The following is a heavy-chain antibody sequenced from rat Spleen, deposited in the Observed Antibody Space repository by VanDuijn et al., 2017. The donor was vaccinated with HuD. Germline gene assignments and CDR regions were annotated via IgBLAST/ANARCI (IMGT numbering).Heavy chain of an antibody. CDR2: IWGNGNT. V-gene: IGHV2-13*01. CDR1: GFSLISNS. J-gene: IGHJ1*01. CDR3: ARDSTYPWGYFDF. D-gene: IGHD1-9*01. Sequence: QVQLKESGPGLVQPSQTLSLTCTVSGFSLISNSISWVRQPPGKGLEWMGLIWGNGNTNYNSALKSRLSISRDTSKSQVFLKMNSLQTEDTATYYCARDSTYPWGYFDFWGPGTMVTMSS.